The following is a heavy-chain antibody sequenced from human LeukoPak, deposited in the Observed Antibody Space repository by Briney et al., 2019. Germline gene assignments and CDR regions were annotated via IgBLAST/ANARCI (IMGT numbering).Heavy chain of an antibody. CDR2: IRYDGSNK. CDR1: GFTFSSYG. Sequence: GGSLRLSCAASGFTFSSYGMHWVRQAPGKGLEWVAFIRYDGSNKYYADSVKGRFTISRDNSKNTLYLQMNSLRAEVTAVYYCAKDRVAPFDYWGQGTLVTVSS. CDR3: AKDRVAPFDY. V-gene: IGHV3-30*02. D-gene: IGHD3-10*01. J-gene: IGHJ4*02.